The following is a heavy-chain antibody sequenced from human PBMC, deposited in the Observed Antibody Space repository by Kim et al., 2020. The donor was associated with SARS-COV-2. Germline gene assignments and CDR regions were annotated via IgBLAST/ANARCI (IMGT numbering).Heavy chain of an antibody. CDR3: AGSDFWSGYRFDY. Sequence: SETLSLTCSVPGGSINGHSWSWIRQSPGKGLEWIGYIDNSGRTNYNSSLKSRVTISRDMSKSQFSLSLNSVTTVDAAVYYCAGSDFWSGYRFDYWGQGSLVTVSS. D-gene: IGHD3-3*01. J-gene: IGHJ4*03. CDR2: IDNSGRT. CDR1: GGSINGHS. V-gene: IGHV4-59*11.